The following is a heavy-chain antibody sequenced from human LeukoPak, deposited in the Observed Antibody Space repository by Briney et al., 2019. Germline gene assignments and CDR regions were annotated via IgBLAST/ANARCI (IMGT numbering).Heavy chain of an antibody. J-gene: IGHJ1*01. V-gene: IGHV1-3*01. Sequence: ASVKVSCKPSGYTFTSYGMHWVRQAPGQSLEWMGWINGGNGNTKYSEKFQGRVTIIRDTSASTAYMELSSLRSEDTAVYYCARVPLHDDSGRYYPHWGQGTLVTVSS. D-gene: IGHD3-22*01. CDR1: GYTFTSYG. CDR3: ARVPLHDDSGRYYPH. CDR2: INGGNGNT.